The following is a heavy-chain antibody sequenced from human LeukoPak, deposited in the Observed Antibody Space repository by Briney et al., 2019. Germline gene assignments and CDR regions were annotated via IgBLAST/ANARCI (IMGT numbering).Heavy chain of an antibody. J-gene: IGHJ4*02. CDR3: ARDLTGYYYDY. Sequence: GGSLRLSCVASGFTFSSYEMNWVRQAPGKGLEWVSAISGSGGSTYYADSVKGRFTISRDNSKNTLYLQMNSLRAEDTAVYYCARDLTGYYYDYWGQGTLVTVSS. V-gene: IGHV3-23*01. D-gene: IGHD3-9*01. CDR1: GFTFSSYE. CDR2: ISGSGGST.